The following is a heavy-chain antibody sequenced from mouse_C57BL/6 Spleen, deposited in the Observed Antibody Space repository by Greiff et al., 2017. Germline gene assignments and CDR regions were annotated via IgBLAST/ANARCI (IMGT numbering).Heavy chain of an antibody. CDR2: TFYSGIT. CDR3: ARAFDTTVVATRGFWYFDV. CDR1: GFSINSDCY. Sequence: DVKLQESGPSLVRPSQTLSLTCTVTGFSINSDCYWIWIRQFPGNKLEYIGYTFYSGITYYNPSLESRTYITRDTSKNQFSLKLSSVTTEDTATYYCARAFDTTVVATRGFWYFDVWGTGTTVTVSS. D-gene: IGHD1-1*01. J-gene: IGHJ1*03. V-gene: IGHV3-3*01.